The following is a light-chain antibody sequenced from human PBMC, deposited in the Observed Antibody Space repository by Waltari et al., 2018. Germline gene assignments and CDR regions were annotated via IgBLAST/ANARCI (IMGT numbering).Light chain of an antibody. CDR2: QDR. J-gene: IGLJ2*01. V-gene: IGLV3-1*01. CDR1: NVGDKY. CDR3: QAWDSSTASVV. Sequence: SYELTQPPSVSVSPGQTASITCSGDNVGDKYACWYQQKPGQSPVLVIYQDRKRPSGIPERFSGSNSGNTATLTISGTQAMDEADYYCQAWDSSTASVVFGGGTKLTVL.